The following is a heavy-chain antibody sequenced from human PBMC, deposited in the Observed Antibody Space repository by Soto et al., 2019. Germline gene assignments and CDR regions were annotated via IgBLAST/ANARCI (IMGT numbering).Heavy chain of an antibody. CDR1: GGSISSSSYY. J-gene: IGHJ6*03. Sequence: QLQLQESGPGLVKPSETLSLTCTVSGGSISSSSYYWGWIRQPPGKGLEWIGSIYYSGSTYYNPSLKSRVTISVDTSKNQFSLKLSSVTAADTAVYYCARHRGEITIFGVVTKAYYYYYMDVWGKGTTVTVSS. V-gene: IGHV4-39*01. CDR2: IYYSGST. D-gene: IGHD3-3*01. CDR3: ARHRGEITIFGVVTKAYYYYYMDV.